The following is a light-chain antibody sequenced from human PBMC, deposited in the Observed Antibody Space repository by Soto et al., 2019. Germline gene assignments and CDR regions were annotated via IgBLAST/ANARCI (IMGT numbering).Light chain of an antibody. CDR3: QQYNDNWT. J-gene: IGKJ1*01. CDR2: KAS. V-gene: IGKV1-5*03. CDR1: QSISSG. Sequence: DIQMTQSPSTLSASVGDRVTITCRASQSISSGLAWYQQKPGQAPKLLIYKASTLQSGVPSRFSGSGSGTEFTLAISSLQPDDSATYYCQQYNDNWTFGQGTKVEMK.